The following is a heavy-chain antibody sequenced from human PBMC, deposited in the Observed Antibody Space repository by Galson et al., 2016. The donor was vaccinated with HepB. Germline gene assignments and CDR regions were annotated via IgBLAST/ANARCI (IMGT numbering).Heavy chain of an antibody. Sequence: SVKVSCKASGYTFTGYYMHWVRQAPGQGLEWMGWINPNSGGTNYAQKFQGRVSMTRDTSISTAYMELSRLRSDDTAVYYCAWDYGDNSFYGMDVWGQGTLVTVAS. V-gene: IGHV1-2*02. J-gene: IGHJ6*02. CDR2: INPNSGGT. CDR1: GYTFTGYY. D-gene: IGHD4-17*01. CDR3: AWDYGDNSFYGMDV.